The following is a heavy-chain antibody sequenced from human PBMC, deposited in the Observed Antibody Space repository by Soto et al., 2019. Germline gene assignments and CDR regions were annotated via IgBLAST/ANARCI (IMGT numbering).Heavy chain of an antibody. D-gene: IGHD6-19*01. CDR1: GFTFSSYA. CDR2: ISYDGSNK. V-gene: IGHV3-30-3*01. CDR3: ARGRVAVAVGVGY. Sequence: QVQLVESGGGVVQPGRSLRLSCAASGFTFSSYAMHWVRQAPGKGLEWVAVISYDGSNKYYADSVKGRFTISRDNSKNTLYLQMNSLRAEDTAVYYCARGRVAVAVGVGYWGQGTLVTVSS. J-gene: IGHJ4*02.